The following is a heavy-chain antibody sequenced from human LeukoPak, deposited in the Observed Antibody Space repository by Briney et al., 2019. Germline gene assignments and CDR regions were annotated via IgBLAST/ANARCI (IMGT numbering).Heavy chain of an antibody. CDR3: AKDNSGYALGYFDY. D-gene: IGHD5-12*01. CDR2: MSYDGSNK. J-gene: IGHJ4*02. V-gene: IGHV3-30*18. CDR1: GFTFSSYG. Sequence: GGSLRLSCAASGFTFSSYGMHWVRQAPGKGLEWVAVMSYDGSNKYYADSVKGRFTISRDNSKSTLYLQMNSLRAEDTAVYYCAKDNSGYALGYFDYWGQGTLVTVSS.